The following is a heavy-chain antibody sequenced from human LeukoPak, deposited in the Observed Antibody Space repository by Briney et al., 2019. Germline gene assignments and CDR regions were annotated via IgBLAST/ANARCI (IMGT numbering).Heavy chain of an antibody. D-gene: IGHD3-10*01. CDR2: IYYSGST. J-gene: IGHJ6*03. CDR1: GGSISSYY. V-gene: IGHV4-59*01. CDR3: ARDRGKRGSAYXYYXXV. Sequence: SETPSLTCTVSGGSISSYYWSWIRQPPGKGLEWIGYIYYSGSTNYNPSLKSRVTISVDTSKNQFSLKLSSVTAADTAVYYCARDRGKRGSAYXYYXXVWGXGTXVT.